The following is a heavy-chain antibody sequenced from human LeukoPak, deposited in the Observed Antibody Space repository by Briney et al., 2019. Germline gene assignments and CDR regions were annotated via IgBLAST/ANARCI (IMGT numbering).Heavy chain of an antibody. D-gene: IGHD2-2*01. Sequence: MPSQTLSLTCTVSGGSISSGDYYWSWIRQPPGKGLEWIGYIYYSGSTYYNPSLKSRVTISVDTSKNQFSLKLSSVTAADTAVYYCARRAHLNRGYCSSTSCPKYYYYMDVWGKGTTVTVSS. CDR2: IYYSGST. V-gene: IGHV4-30-4*01. CDR3: ARRAHLNRGYCSSTSCPKYYYYMDV. CDR1: GGSISSGDYY. J-gene: IGHJ6*03.